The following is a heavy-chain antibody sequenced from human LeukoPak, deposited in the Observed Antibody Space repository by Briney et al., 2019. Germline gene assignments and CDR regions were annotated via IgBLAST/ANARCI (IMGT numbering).Heavy chain of an antibody. Sequence: PGGSLRLSCAASGFTFSSYTMSWVRQAPGKGLEWVSSIISSSSFIYYADSVKGRFTISRDNAKNSLYLQMNSLRPEYTAVYYWARHFGGYCSFISCYLGFLDYWGQATLVTLSS. V-gene: IGHV3-21*03. CDR2: IISSSSFI. D-gene: IGHD2-2*01. CDR3: ARHFGGYCSFISCYLGFLDY. J-gene: IGHJ4*02. CDR1: GFTFSSYT.